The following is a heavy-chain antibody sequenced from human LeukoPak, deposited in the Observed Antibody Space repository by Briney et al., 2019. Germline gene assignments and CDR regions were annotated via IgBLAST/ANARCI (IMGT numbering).Heavy chain of an antibody. CDR2: ISSSGSTM. Sequence: PGGSLRLSCAASGFTFSSYRMNWVRRAPGKGLEWVSYISSSGSTMDYADSVKGRFTISRDNAKNSLYLQMNSLRAEDTAVYYCAGRFDYWGQGTLVTVSS. J-gene: IGHJ4*02. V-gene: IGHV3-48*01. CDR3: AGRFDY. CDR1: GFTFSSYR.